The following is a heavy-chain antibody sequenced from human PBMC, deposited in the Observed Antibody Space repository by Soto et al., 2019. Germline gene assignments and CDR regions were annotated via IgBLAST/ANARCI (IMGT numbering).Heavy chain of an antibody. J-gene: IGHJ6*02. D-gene: IGHD3-10*01. CDR3: ARDGPYYYASRMDV. CDR2: LHSGGDT. V-gene: IGHV3-53*04. Sequence: EVQLVESGGGLVQPGGSVRLLCTASGLPDCSKYMPCVRQAPGKGGEGVSVLHSGGDTYYANSVKGRFTISRHDSTNTLFLQMNSLTPEDTAVYYCARDGPYYYASRMDVWGQGTTVTVSS. CDR1: GLPDCSKY.